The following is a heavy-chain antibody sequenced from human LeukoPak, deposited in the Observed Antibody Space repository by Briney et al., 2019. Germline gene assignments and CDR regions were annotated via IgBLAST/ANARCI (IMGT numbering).Heavy chain of an antibody. CDR3: ARIHDFWRNRFDP. D-gene: IGHD3-3*01. J-gene: IGHJ5*02. V-gene: IGHV1-69*02. CDR1: GGTFSSYT. CDR2: IIPILGIA. Sequence: SVKVSCKASGGTFSSYTISWVRQAPGQGLEWTGRIIPILGIANYAQKFQGRVTITADKSTSTAYMELSSLRSEDTAVYYCARIHDFWRNRFDPWGQGTLVTVSS.